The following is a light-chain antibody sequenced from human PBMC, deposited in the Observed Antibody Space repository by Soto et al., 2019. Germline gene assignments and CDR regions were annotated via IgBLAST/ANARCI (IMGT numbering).Light chain of an antibody. V-gene: IGLV1-44*01. CDR2: TTN. CDR3: AAWYDSLNGHV. CDR1: SSNIGTSS. Sequence: QSVLTQPHSASGTPGQRVTISCSGSSSNIGTSSVHWFQQLPGTAPKLLISTTNQRPSGVPERFSGSKSGTSASLAISGLQSEYEADYHCAAWYDSLNGHVFGTGTKVTVL. J-gene: IGLJ1*01.